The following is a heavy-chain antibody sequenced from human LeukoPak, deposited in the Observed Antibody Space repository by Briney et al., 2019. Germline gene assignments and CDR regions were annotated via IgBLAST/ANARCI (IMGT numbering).Heavy chain of an antibody. Sequence: ASVKFSCKTSGGTFSTSAITWVRQAPGQGLEWMGRIIPVLNITTYAQRFQGRVTITADTSTSTVYMELSSLRSEETAVYYCARDQGLTAPPPYGLDVWGQGTTVIVSS. CDR1: GGTFSTSA. V-gene: IGHV1-69*04. J-gene: IGHJ6*02. CDR2: IIPVLNIT. D-gene: IGHD5-18*01. CDR3: ARDQGLTAPPPYGLDV.